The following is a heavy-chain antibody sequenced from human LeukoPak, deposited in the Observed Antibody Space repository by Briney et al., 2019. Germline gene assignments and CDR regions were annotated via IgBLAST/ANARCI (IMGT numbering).Heavy chain of an antibody. V-gene: IGHV4-4*09. CDR1: GGSISSYY. CDR3: ASSSPETDY. J-gene: IGHJ4*02. D-gene: IGHD6-13*01. Sequence: SETLSLTCTVSGGSISSYYWSWIRQPPAKGLEWIGYIYTSGSTNYNPSLKSRVTISVDTSKNQFSLKLSSVTAVDTAVYYCASSSPETDYWGQGTLVTVSS. CDR2: IYTSGST.